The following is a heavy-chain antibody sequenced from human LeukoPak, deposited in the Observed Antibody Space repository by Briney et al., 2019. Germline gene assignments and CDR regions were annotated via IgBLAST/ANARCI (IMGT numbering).Heavy chain of an antibody. J-gene: IGHJ4*02. D-gene: IGHD6-13*01. CDR2: ISGSGGST. V-gene: IGHV3-23*01. CDR1: GFTFSSYG. Sequence: GGSLRLSCAASGFTFSSYGMHWVRQAPGKGLEWVSAISGSGGSTYYADSVKGRFTISRDNSKNTLYLQMNSLRAEDTAVYYCAKAPYSSSWYYFDYWGQGTLVTVSS. CDR3: AKAPYSSSWYYFDY.